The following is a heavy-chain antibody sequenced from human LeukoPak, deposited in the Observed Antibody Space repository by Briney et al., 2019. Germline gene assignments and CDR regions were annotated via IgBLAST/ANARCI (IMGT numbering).Heavy chain of an antibody. CDR3: ARGLPGIAAPGFAY. CDR2: IGSSSASI. V-gene: IGHV3-21*01. CDR1: GFTFSAYT. J-gene: IGHJ4*02. Sequence: PGGSLRLSCAASGFTFSAYTMNWVRQAPGKGLEWVSSIGSSSASIYYADSMKGRFTISRDNAQNSLYLQMNSLRAEDTAMYYCARGLPGIAAPGFAYRGQGTLVTVSS. D-gene: IGHD6-13*01.